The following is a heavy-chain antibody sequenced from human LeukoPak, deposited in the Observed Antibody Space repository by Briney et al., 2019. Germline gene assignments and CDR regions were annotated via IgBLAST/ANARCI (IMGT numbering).Heavy chain of an antibody. Sequence: SETLSLTCAVYGGSFSGYYWSWIRQPPGKGLEWIGEINHSGSTNYNPSLKSRVIISVDTSKNQFSLKLSSVTAADTAVYYCASGEYCSSTSCFGAFDIWGQGTMVTVSS. J-gene: IGHJ3*02. D-gene: IGHD2-2*01. CDR1: GGSFSGYY. CDR3: ASGEYCSSTSCFGAFDI. V-gene: IGHV4-34*01. CDR2: INHSGST.